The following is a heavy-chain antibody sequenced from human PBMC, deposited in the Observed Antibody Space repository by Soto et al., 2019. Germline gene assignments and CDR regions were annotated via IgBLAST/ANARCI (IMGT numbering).Heavy chain of an antibody. D-gene: IGHD2-8*02. CDR3: ACWGHIVPVAPSDFDR. CDR2: ISPDGSDV. J-gene: IGHJ4*02. V-gene: IGHV3-74*01. Sequence: SLRLSCASSGFPFTNYFMNWVRHTPWKGLMLVSRISPDGSDVGYADPVEGRFTVSRDNAKNTLYLQMHSLRAEDTAMYYCACWGHIVPVAPSDFDRWGQGTLVTVSS. CDR1: GFPFTNYF.